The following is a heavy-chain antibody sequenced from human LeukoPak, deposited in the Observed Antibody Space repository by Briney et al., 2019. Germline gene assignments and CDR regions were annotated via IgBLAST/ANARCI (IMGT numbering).Heavy chain of an antibody. D-gene: IGHD1-26*01. J-gene: IGHJ5*02. CDR2: ITESGGYT. CDR3: AKDFSGSWQFDP. CDR1: GFSFSNYA. V-gene: IGHV3-23*01. Sequence: GGSLRLPCAASGFSFSNYAMTWVRQAPGKGLEWVSSITESGGYTYYADSVKGRFTISRDNSKNTLFLQMNSLRVEDTAVYYCAKDFSGSWQFDPWGQGTLVTVSS.